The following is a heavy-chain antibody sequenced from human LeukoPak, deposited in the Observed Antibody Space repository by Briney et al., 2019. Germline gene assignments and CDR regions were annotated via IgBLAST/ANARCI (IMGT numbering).Heavy chain of an antibody. V-gene: IGHV3-7*01. Sequence: GGSLRLSCAASGFTFSSYWMNWVRQAPGKGLEWVVNIKQDGSEKYYVDSVKGRFTISRDNAKNSLYLQMNSLRAEDTAVYYCAKAVGRISWSFDYWGQGALVTVSS. CDR1: GFTFSSYW. J-gene: IGHJ4*02. CDR3: AKAVGRISWSFDY. D-gene: IGHD6-13*01. CDR2: IKQDGSEK.